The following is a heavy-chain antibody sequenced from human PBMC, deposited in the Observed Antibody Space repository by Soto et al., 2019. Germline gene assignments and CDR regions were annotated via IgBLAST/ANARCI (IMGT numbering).Heavy chain of an antibody. J-gene: IGHJ4*02. V-gene: IGHV3-30-3*01. CDR3: ARDQTYCGGDCPFDY. D-gene: IGHD2-21*02. CDR2: ISYDGSNK. CDR1: GFTFSSYA. Sequence: QVQLVESGGGVVQPGRSLRLSCAASGFTFSSYAMHWVRQAPGKGLEWVAVISYDGSNKYYADSVKGRFTISRDNSKNTLYLQMNSLRAEDTAVYYCARDQTYCGGDCPFDYWGQGTLVTVSS.